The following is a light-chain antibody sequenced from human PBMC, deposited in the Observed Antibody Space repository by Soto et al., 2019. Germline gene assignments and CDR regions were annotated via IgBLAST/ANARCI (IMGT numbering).Light chain of an antibody. J-gene: IGKJ4*01. CDR1: QDISSH. CDR2: AAS. V-gene: IGKV1-9*01. CDR3: QQVKTYPLT. Sequence: DIQLTQSPSFLSASVGDRVTITCRASQDISSHLAWYQQKPGKAPKLLIYAASTLQSGVPSGFGGSGSGTEFTLTITSLQPEDFASYYCQQVKTYPLTFGGGTKVEIK.